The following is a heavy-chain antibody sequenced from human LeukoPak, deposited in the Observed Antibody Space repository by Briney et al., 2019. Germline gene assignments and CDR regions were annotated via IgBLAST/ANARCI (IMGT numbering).Heavy chain of an antibody. CDR1: GGSISSYY. J-gene: IGHJ4*02. Sequence: KTSETLSLTCTVSGGSISSYYWSWIRQPPGEGREWIGYIYYSGSTNYNPSLKSRVTISVDTSKNQFSLKLSSVTAADTAVYYCARGVQVAVAGFDYWGQGTLVTVSS. CDR2: IYYSGST. CDR3: ARGVQVAVAGFDY. D-gene: IGHD6-19*01. V-gene: IGHV4-59*01.